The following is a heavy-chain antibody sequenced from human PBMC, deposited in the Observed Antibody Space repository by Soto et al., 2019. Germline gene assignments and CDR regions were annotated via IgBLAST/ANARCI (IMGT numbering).Heavy chain of an antibody. V-gene: IGHV3-48*03. D-gene: IGHD5-18*01. CDR1: GFTFSSYE. J-gene: IGHJ4*02. Sequence: EVPLAESGGGLGQPGGSLRLSCAASGFTFSSYEMNWVRQAPGKGLEWISYISTSGSSKYYADSVKGRFTISRDNAKNSLYLQMNSLRAEDTAVYYCARVRDGYRGYFDSWGQGTLVTVSS. CDR2: ISTSGSSK. CDR3: ARVRDGYRGYFDS.